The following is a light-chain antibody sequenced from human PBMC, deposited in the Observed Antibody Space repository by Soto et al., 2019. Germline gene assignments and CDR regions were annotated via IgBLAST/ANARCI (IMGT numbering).Light chain of an antibody. CDR3: SSYTTSSTLV. Sequence: QSALTQPASVSGSPGQSITISCTGTSSDIGGYNFVSWYQQHPGKAPKLMIYDVTNRPPGLSDRFSGSKSGNTASLTISGLQAEDEADYYCSSYTTSSTLVFGGGTKVPVL. CDR1: SSDIGGYNF. CDR2: DVT. V-gene: IGLV2-14*03. J-gene: IGLJ3*02.